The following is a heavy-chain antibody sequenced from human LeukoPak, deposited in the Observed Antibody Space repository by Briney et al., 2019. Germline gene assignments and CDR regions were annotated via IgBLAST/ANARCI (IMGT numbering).Heavy chain of an antibody. CDR2: IYYSGST. J-gene: IGHJ6*03. CDR1: GGSISLYY. V-gene: IGHV4-59*12. Sequence: SETLSLTCTVSGGSISLYYWSWIRQPPGKGLEWTGYIYYSGSTNYNPSLKSRVTISVDTSKNQFSLKLSSVTAADTAVYYCARLVRYCSSTSCYRYYYYMDVWGKGTTVTVSS. D-gene: IGHD2-2*01. CDR3: ARLVRYCSSTSCYRYYYYMDV.